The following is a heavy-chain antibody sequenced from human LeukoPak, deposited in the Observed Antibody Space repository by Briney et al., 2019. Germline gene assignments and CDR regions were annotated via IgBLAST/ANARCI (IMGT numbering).Heavy chain of an antibody. J-gene: IGHJ4*02. V-gene: IGHV3-15*07. CDR2: IKSKADGETI. CDR3: STLTSRGLSDS. Sequence: GGSLRLSCAASGFTFSNAWMNWVRQAPGKGLEWVGRIKSKADGETIDYAAPVRGRFTFSRDDSKNMLYLQMNSLKSEDAAVYYCSTLTSRGLSDSWGQGTLVTVSS. D-gene: IGHD1-20*01. CDR1: GFTFSNAW.